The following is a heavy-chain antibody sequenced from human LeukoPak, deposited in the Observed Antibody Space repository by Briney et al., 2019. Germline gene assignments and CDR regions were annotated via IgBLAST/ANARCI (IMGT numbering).Heavy chain of an antibody. CDR1: GFTFSSYS. D-gene: IGHD4-17*01. CDR3: ARDHRLRLEDY. J-gene: IGHJ4*02. CDR2: IKQDGSEK. Sequence: GGSLRLSCAASGFTFSSYSMNWVRQAPGKGLEWVANIKQDGSEKYYVDSVKGRFTISRDNAKNSLYLQMNSLRAEDTAVYYCARDHRLRLEDYWGQGTLVTVSS. V-gene: IGHV3-7*01.